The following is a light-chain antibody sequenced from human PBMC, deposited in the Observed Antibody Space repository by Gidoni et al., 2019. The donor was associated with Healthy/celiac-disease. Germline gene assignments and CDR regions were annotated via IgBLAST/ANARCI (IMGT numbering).Light chain of an antibody. CDR1: QGISNY. Sequence: DIQMTQSPSSLSASVGDRVTITCLASQGISNYLAWYQQKPGQVPKLLIYPASTLQSGVPSRFSGSGSGTDFTLTISSLQPEDVATYYCQKYNSAPWTFGQGTKVEIK. V-gene: IGKV1-27*01. CDR2: PAS. CDR3: QKYNSAPWT. J-gene: IGKJ1*01.